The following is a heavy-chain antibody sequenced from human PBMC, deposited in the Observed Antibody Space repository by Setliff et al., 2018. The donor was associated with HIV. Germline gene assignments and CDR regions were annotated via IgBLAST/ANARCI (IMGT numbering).Heavy chain of an antibody. V-gene: IGHV4-34*01. CDR2: INHSGST. J-gene: IGHJ4*02. D-gene: IGHD1-26*01. Sequence: SETLSLTCAVYGGSFIGYYWSWIRQPPGKGLEWIGEINHSGSTNYNMSLWSRVTISLDASRNQFSLELISVTAADTAVYYCAGGPGTTSIDYWAQGTLVTVSS. CDR3: AGGPGTTSIDY. CDR1: GGSFIGYY.